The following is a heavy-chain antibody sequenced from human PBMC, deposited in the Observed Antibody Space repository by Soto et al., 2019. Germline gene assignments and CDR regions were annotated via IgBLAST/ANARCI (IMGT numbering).Heavy chain of an antibody. D-gene: IGHD6-13*01. J-gene: IGHJ6*02. CDR1: GGSFSGYY. CDR3: AREWSGSSFGYYYYGMDV. Sequence: PSETLSLTCAVYGGSFSGYYWSWIRQPPGKGLEWIGEINHSGSTYYNPSLKSRVTISVDTSKNQFSLKLSSVTAADTAVYYCAREWSGSSFGYYYYGMDVWGQGTTVTVSS. V-gene: IGHV4-34*01. CDR2: INHSGST.